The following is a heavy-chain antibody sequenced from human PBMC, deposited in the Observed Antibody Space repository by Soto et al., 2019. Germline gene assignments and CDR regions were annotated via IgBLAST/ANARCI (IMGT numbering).Heavy chain of an antibody. J-gene: IGHJ4*02. CDR3: ARQYYYDSASYYKIFDY. CDR2: IDWDDDK. V-gene: IGHV2-70*17. Sequence: SGPTLVNPTQTLTLTCSFSGFSLSTSGMCVSWIRQPPGKALEWLARIDWDDDKFYSTSLQTRLSISKDTSKNQVVLRMTNVDPVDTATYYCARQYYYDSASYYKIFDYWGQGTLVTVSS. D-gene: IGHD3-22*01. CDR1: GFSLSTSGMC.